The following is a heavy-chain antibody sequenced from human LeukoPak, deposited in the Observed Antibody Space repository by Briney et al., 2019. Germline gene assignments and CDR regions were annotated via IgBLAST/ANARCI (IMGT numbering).Heavy chain of an antibody. Sequence: GASVKVSCKASGYTFTNYGISWVRQAPGQGLEWMGWISAYNGNTNYAQKPQGRVTMTTDTSTSTAYMELRSLRSDDTAVYYCARDPPTVTKWARWFDPWGQGTLVIVSS. CDR2: ISAYNGNT. CDR3: ARDPPTVTKWARWFDP. J-gene: IGHJ5*02. D-gene: IGHD4-17*01. V-gene: IGHV1-18*01. CDR1: GYTFTNYG.